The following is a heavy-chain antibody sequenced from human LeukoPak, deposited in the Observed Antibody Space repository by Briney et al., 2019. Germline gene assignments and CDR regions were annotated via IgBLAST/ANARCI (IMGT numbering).Heavy chain of an antibody. J-gene: IGHJ4*02. CDR3: TTDLGITMIRGVIVS. V-gene: IGHV3-15*01. CDR1: GFTFTHAW. Sequence: GGSLRLSCAASGFTFTHAWMTWVRQAPGKGLEWVGRIKSKAVGETTDYAAPVKGRFFMSRDDSKATLFLQMNYLETEDTAVYYCTTDLGITMIRGVIVSWGQGTLVTVSS. D-gene: IGHD3-10*01. CDR2: IKSKAVGETT.